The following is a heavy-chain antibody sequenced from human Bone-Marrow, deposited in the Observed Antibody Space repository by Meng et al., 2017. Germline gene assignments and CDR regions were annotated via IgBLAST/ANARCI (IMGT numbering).Heavy chain of an antibody. V-gene: IGHV3-30*19. Sequence: GESLKISCAASGFTFSSYGMHWVRQAPGKGLEWVAVISYDGSNKYYADSVKGRFTISRDNSKNTLYLQMNSLRAEDTAVYYCARDADLFDYWGQGTLVTVSS. CDR1: GFTFSSYG. CDR3: ARDADLFDY. CDR2: ISYDGSNK. J-gene: IGHJ4*02.